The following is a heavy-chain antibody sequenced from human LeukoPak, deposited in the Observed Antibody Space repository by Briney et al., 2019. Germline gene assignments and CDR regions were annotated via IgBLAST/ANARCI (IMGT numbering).Heavy chain of an antibody. CDR3: ARDKIVGATHFDY. D-gene: IGHD1-26*01. CDR2: ISGSGGST. V-gene: IGHV3-23*01. J-gene: IGHJ4*02. Sequence: GGSLRLSCVVSGFTFSSYAMSWVRQAPGKGLEWVSGISGSGGSTYYADSVKGRFTISRDNTKNTLYLQMNSLRVEDTAVYYCARDKIVGATHFDYWGQGTLVTVSS. CDR1: GFTFSSYA.